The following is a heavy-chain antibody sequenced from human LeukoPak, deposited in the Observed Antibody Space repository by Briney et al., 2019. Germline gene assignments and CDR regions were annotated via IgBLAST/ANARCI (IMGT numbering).Heavy chain of an antibody. Sequence: GGSLRLSCAASGFTFSSFAMSWIRQAPGKGLEWVSYISSSGSTIYYADSVKGRFTISRDNAKNSLYLQMNSLRAEDTAVYYCARIGDILTGSGYYYYMDVWGKGTTVTISS. J-gene: IGHJ6*03. D-gene: IGHD3-9*01. V-gene: IGHV3-48*03. CDR3: ARIGDILTGSGYYYYMDV. CDR1: GFTFSSFA. CDR2: ISSSGSTI.